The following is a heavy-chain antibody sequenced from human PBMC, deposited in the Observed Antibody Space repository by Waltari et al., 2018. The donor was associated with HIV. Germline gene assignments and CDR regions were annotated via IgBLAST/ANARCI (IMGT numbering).Heavy chain of an antibody. CDR3: ARGYFQNDLRGVFDL. D-gene: IGHD1-26*01. Sequence: QVHLVQSGAEVKKPGASVKVYCKASGYSFSGHYIHWVRPAPGHGLESMGRINPKRGDTHYSQRCQGRVTMARETSKSTAYVDLTRLTSDDTAIYYCARGYFQNDLRGVFDLWGRGTLVTVSS. CDR1: GYSFSGHY. CDR2: INPKRGDT. J-gene: IGHJ2*01. V-gene: IGHV1-2*06.